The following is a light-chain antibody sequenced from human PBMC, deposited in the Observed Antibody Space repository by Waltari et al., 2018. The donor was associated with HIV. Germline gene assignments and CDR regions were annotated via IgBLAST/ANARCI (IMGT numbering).Light chain of an antibody. CDR2: WAS. J-gene: IGKJ4*01. V-gene: IGKV4-1*01. Sequence: DIVMTQSPDSLPVSLGERATINCTSSRSILYSSDNRNYLAWYQQKPRQPPKLLISWASTRESGVPDRFSGGGSGTDFTLTITRLQADDVAVYHCQQYFRIPPTFGGGTKVEIK. CDR1: RSILYSSDNRNY. CDR3: QQYFRIPPT.